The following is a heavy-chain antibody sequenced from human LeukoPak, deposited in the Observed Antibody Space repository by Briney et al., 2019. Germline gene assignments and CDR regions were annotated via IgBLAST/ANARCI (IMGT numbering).Heavy chain of an antibody. CDR3: ARGQRITMVRGVKGLDH. Sequence: PGGSLRLSCAASGFMFNVFGMNWVRQAPGKGLEWVSAISGSGGSTFYADSVKGRFTISRDNSKNIVYLQMNSLRAEDTALYYCARGQRITMVRGVKGLDHWGQGTLVTVSS. D-gene: IGHD3-10*01. CDR2: ISGSGGST. CDR1: GFMFNVFG. V-gene: IGHV3-23*01. J-gene: IGHJ4*02.